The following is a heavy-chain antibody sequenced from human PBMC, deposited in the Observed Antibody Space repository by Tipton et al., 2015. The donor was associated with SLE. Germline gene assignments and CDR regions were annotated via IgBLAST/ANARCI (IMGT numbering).Heavy chain of an antibody. Sequence: SLRLSCAASGFTFSSYSMNWVRQAPGKGLEWVSSISSSSSYIYYADSVKGRFTISRDNAKNSLYLQMNSLRVEDTAVYYCARLVEGGWGYVDYWGQGTLVTVSS. J-gene: IGHJ4*02. CDR2: ISSSSSYI. V-gene: IGHV3-21*04. CDR1: GFTFSSYS. CDR3: ARLVEGGWGYVDY. D-gene: IGHD7-27*01.